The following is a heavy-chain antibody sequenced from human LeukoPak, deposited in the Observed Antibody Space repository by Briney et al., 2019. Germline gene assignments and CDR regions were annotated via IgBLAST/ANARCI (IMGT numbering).Heavy chain of an antibody. D-gene: IGHD6-13*01. CDR3: AKDLYSSSWYGRALDY. CDR1: GFTFSSYS. J-gene: IGHJ4*02. Sequence: GGSLRLSCAASGFTFSSYSMNWVRQAPGNGLEWVSSISSSGSYIYYADSVKGRFTISRDNAKKSLYLQMNSLRAEDTAVYYCAKDLYSSSWYGRALDYWGQGTLVTVSS. V-gene: IGHV3-21*01. CDR2: ISSSGSYI.